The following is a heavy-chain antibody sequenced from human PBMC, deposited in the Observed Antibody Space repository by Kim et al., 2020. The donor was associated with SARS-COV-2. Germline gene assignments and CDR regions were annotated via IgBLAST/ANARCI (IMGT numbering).Heavy chain of an antibody. D-gene: IGHD6-13*01. V-gene: IGHV1-2*02. CDR3: AREDSSSWYRLLYYGMDV. Sequence: ASVKVSCKASGYTFTGYYMHWVRQAPGQGLEWMGWINPNSGGTNYAQKFQGRVTMTRDTSISTAYMELSRLRSDDTAVYYCAREDSSSWYRLLYYGMDVWGQGTTVTVSS. CDR2: INPNSGGT. J-gene: IGHJ6*02. CDR1: GYTFTGYY.